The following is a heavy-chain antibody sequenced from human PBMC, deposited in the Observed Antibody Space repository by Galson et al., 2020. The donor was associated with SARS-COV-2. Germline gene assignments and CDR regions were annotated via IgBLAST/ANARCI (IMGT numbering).Heavy chain of an antibody. Sequence: GGSLRLSCAASGFTFSNYAMHWVRQAPGKGPQWVAVISFDGSNQYYADSVKGRFTSSRDNSNNMLYLQMNSLRPEDTAVYYCTRDVNKYGSGSQYPYWGQGTLVTVSS. V-gene: IGHV3-30*04. J-gene: IGHJ4*02. CDR1: GFTFSNYA. CDR2: ISFDGSNQ. D-gene: IGHD3-10*01. CDR3: TRDVNKYGSGSQYPY.